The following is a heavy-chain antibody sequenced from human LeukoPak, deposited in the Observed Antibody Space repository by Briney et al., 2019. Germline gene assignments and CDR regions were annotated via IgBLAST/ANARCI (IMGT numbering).Heavy chain of an antibody. CDR2: INHSGST. V-gene: IGHV4-34*01. J-gene: IGHJ5*02. CDR1: GGSFSGYY. Sequence: PSETPSLTCAVYGGSFSGYYWSWIRQPPGKGLEWIGEINHSGSTNYNPSLKSRVTISVDTSKNQFSLKLSSVTAADTAVYYCARAAPADGFDPWGQGTLVTVSS. CDR3: ARAAPADGFDP.